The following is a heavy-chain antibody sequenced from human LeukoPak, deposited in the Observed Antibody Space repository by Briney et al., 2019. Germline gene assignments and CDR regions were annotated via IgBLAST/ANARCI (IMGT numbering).Heavy chain of an antibody. Sequence: PSGTLSLTCAVSGGSISSSNWWSWVRQPPGKGLEWIGSIYYSGSTYYNPSLKSRVTISVDTSKNQFSLKLSSVTAADTAVYYCARATAEGYFDYWGQGTLVIVSS. CDR2: IYYSGST. D-gene: IGHD7-27*01. J-gene: IGHJ4*02. CDR1: GGSISSSNW. CDR3: ARATAEGYFDY. V-gene: IGHV4-4*02.